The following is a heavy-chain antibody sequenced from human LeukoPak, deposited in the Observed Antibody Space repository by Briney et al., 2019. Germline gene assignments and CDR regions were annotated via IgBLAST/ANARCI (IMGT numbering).Heavy chain of an antibody. V-gene: IGHV4-59*01. J-gene: IGHJ6*02. Sequence: PSETLSLTCTVSGGSISSYYWSWIRQPPGKGLEWIGYIYYSGSTNYNPSLKSRVTISVDTSKNQFSLKLSSVTAADTAVYYCARDSGSGYYCGMDVWGQGTTVTVSS. CDR1: GGSISSYY. CDR3: ARDSGSGYYCGMDV. D-gene: IGHD3-10*01. CDR2: IYYSGST.